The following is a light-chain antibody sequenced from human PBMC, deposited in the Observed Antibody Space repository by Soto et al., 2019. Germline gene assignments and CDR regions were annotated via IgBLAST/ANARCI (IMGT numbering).Light chain of an antibody. V-gene: IGLV1-44*01. Sequence: QSVLTQPPSASGTPGQRVTISCSGSSSNIGTNTVNWYQQFPRSAPKLLMYSSNQRPSGVPDRISGSKSGTSATLAIRGLQSEDEAYYYCAAWDGSPTVSLFGGGTKVTVL. CDR1: SSNIGTNT. CDR3: AAWDGSPTVSL. J-gene: IGLJ3*02. CDR2: SSN.